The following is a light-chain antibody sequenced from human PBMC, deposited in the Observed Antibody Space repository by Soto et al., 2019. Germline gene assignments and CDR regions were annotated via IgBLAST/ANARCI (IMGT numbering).Light chain of an antibody. V-gene: IGLV2-23*03. Sequence: QSALTQPASVSGSPGQSITISCTGTSSDFGTYNLVSWYQHHPGKAPKLMIDEGSKRPSGVSNRFSGSKSGNTASLTISGLQAEDEADYYCCSYARSSTFDVLFGGGTKVTVL. J-gene: IGLJ2*01. CDR3: CSYARSSTFDVL. CDR2: EGS. CDR1: SSDFGTYNL.